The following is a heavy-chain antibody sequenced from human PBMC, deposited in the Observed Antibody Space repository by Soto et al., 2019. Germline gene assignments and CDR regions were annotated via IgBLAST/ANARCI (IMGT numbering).Heavy chain of an antibody. Sequence: QVQLVQSGAEVKEPGSSVKVACEASGGSFETLTMNWVRQTPGRGLEWMGGVVPILGTPTYAGRFKGTVEISATRIACPTPMEVTRPSYEDLGIYDCTRNGTSGSSSSGMDVWGPAEKVSVSS. J-gene: IGHJ6*02. D-gene: IGHD3-10*01. V-gene: IGHV1-69*01. CDR3: TRNGTSGSSSSGMDV. CDR1: GGSFETLT. CDR2: VVPILGTP.